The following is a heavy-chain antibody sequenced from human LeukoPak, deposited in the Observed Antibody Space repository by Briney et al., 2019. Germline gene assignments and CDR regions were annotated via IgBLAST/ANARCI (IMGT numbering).Heavy chain of an antibody. J-gene: IGHJ6*03. V-gene: IGHV1-3*03. Sequence: ASVKVSCKASGYTFTSYAMHWVRQAPGQRLEWMGWINAGNGNTKYSQEFQGRVTITRDTSASTAYMELSSLRSEDTAVYYCARGSSYIYYYYYYVDVWGKGTTVTVSS. CDR3: ARGSSYIYYYYYYVDV. D-gene: IGHD1-26*01. CDR1: GYTFTSYA. CDR2: INAGNGNT.